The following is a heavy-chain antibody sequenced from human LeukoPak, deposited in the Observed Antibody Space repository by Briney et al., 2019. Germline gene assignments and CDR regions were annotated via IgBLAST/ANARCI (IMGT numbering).Heavy chain of an antibody. V-gene: IGHV4-39*01. J-gene: IGHJ5*02. CDR1: GGSISSSSYY. Sequence: SETLSLTCTVSGGSISSSSYYWGWIRQPPGKGLEWIGSIYYSGSTYYNPSLKSRVTISVDTSKNQFSLKLSSVTAADTAVYYCARLRDWFDPWGQGTLVTVSS. CDR2: IYYSGST. CDR3: ARLRDWFDP.